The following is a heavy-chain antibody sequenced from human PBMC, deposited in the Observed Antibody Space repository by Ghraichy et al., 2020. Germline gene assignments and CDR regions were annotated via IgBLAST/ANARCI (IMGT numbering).Heavy chain of an antibody. CDR2: IYWDDDK. CDR1: GFSLSTSGVG. Sequence: SGPTLVKPTQTLTLTCTFSGFSLSTSGVGVGWIRQPPGKALEWLALIYWDDDKRYSPSLKSRLTIAKDTSKNQVVLTMTNMDPVDTATYYCAHRRAIAFHDSGNYYGGDIFDMWGQGTMVTVSS. J-gene: IGHJ3*02. CDR3: AHRRAIAFHDSGNYYGGDIFDM. D-gene: IGHD3-10*01. V-gene: IGHV2-5*02.